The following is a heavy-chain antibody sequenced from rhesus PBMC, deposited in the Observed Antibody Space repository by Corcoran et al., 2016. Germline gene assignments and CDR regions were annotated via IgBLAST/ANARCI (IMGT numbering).Heavy chain of an antibody. CDR1: GGSISGYSY. Sequence: QVQLQESGPGLVKPSETLSLTCTLSGGSISGYSYWSWIRQPPGKGMEWIGGIYGNSASTYYNPSLKSRVTISKDTSKNQFSLKLSSVTAADTAVYYCARQEIAAADWGQGVLVTVSS. D-gene: IGHD6-31*01. CDR3: ARQEIAAAD. CDR2: IYGNSAST. V-gene: IGHV4-143*01. J-gene: IGHJ4*01.